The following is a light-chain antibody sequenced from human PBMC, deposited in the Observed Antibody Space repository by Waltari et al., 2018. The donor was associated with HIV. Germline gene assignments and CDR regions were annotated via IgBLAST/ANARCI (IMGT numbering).Light chain of an antibody. Sequence: SYVLTQPPSVSVAPGKTARINCGGNNIGSESVHWYQQKPGQAPVLLNYYGGDRPSGIPERFSGSNSGNTATLTISRVEAGDEADYHCQLWHSDRDHRVFGGGTKLTVL. CDR3: QLWHSDRDHRV. CDR2: YGG. J-gene: IGLJ3*02. CDR1: NIGSES. V-gene: IGLV3-21*04.